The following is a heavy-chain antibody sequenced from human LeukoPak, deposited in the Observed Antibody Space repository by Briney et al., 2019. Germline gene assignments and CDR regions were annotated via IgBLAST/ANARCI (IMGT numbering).Heavy chain of an antibody. V-gene: IGHV1-18*01. Sequence: VASVKVSCKASGYTFTSYGISWVRQSPGQGLEWMGGISAYNGNTNYAQKLQGRVTMTTDTSTSTAYMELRSLRSDDTAVYYCARDWGRNIVVVPAAQFDYWGQGTLVTVSS. D-gene: IGHD2-2*01. J-gene: IGHJ4*02. CDR3: ARDWGRNIVVVPAAQFDY. CDR1: GYTFTSYG. CDR2: ISAYNGNT.